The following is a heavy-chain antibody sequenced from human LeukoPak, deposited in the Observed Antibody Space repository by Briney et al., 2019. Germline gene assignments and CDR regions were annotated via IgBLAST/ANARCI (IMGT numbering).Heavy chain of an antibody. J-gene: IGHJ4*02. CDR2: ISPNSGGT. CDR3: ASRGHDSSGYYVDY. Sequence: ASVKVSCKASGYTFTGYYMHWVRQAPGQGLEWMGWISPNSGGTNYAQKFQGRVTMTRDTSINTAYMELSRLRSDDTAVYYCASRGHDSSGYYVDYWGQGTLVTVSS. D-gene: IGHD3-22*01. V-gene: IGHV1-2*02. CDR1: GYTFTGYY.